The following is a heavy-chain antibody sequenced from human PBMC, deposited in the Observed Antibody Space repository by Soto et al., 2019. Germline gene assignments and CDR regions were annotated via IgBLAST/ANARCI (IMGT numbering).Heavy chain of an antibody. Sequence: NPSETLSLTCTVSGGSISSYYWSWIRQPPGKGLEWIGYIYYSGSTNYNPSLKSRVTISVDTSKNQFSLKLSSVTAADTAVYYCARLDPTYYDFWSGYSSYGMDVWGQGTTVTVSS. D-gene: IGHD3-3*01. CDR3: ARLDPTYYDFWSGYSSYGMDV. CDR1: GGSISSYY. J-gene: IGHJ6*02. CDR2: IYYSGST. V-gene: IGHV4-59*01.